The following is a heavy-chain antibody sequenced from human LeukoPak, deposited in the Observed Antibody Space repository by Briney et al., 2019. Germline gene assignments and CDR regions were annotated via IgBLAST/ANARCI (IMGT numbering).Heavy chain of an antibody. CDR2: INHSGST. CDR3: ARRSYSSGWPSDY. V-gene: IGHV4-34*01. CDR1: GGSFSTYY. Sequence: PSETLSLTCAVYGGSFSTYYWTWIRQSPGKGLEWIGEINHSGSTNYNPSLKSRVTISVDTSKNQFSLKVTSVTAADTAIYYCARRSYSSGWPSDYWGQGSLVTVSS. J-gene: IGHJ4*02. D-gene: IGHD6-19*01.